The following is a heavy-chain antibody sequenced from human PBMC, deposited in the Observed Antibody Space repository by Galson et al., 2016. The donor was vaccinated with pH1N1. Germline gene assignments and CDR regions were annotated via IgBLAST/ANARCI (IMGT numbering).Heavy chain of an antibody. CDR2: IYPGDSDT. J-gene: IGHJ4*02. Sequence: QSGAEVKKSGESLKISCKGSGHSFKSYWIAWVRQMPGKGLEWMGIIYPGDSDTRYSPSFLGQVIMSADKSISTAFLRWSSLNASDTAMYYCARRGINGTDFWGQGTLVTVSS. CDR3: ARRGINGTDF. D-gene: IGHD1/OR15-1a*01. CDR1: GHSFKSYW. V-gene: IGHV5-51*01.